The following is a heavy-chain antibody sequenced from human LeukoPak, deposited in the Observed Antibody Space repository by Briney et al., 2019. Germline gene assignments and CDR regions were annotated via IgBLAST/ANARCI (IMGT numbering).Heavy chain of an antibody. CDR3: ASGGSTSCYY. Sequence: SQTLSLTCTVSGGSISSGGYYWSWIRQPPGKGLEWIGYIYHSGSTYYNPSLKSRVTMSVDRSKNQFSLKLSSVTAADTAVYYCASGGSTSCYYWGQGTLVTVSS. J-gene: IGHJ4*02. D-gene: IGHD2-2*01. CDR2: IYHSGST. V-gene: IGHV4-30-2*01. CDR1: GGSISSGGYY.